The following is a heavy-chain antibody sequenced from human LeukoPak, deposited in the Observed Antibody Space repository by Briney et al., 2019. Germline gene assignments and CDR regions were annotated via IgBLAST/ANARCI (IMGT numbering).Heavy chain of an antibody. CDR2: INSDGSSK. Sequence: GGSLGLSCAVSGFTFSTYWMHWVRQAPGKGLVWVARINSDGSSKNYADSVKGRFTISRDSAKNTLFLQMDSLRAEDTAVYYCVRGTSRENGYGGDDPYWGRGTLVVVSS. CDR3: VRGTSRENGYGGDDPY. J-gene: IGHJ4*02. D-gene: IGHD2-21*02. CDR1: GFTFSTYW. V-gene: IGHV3-74*01.